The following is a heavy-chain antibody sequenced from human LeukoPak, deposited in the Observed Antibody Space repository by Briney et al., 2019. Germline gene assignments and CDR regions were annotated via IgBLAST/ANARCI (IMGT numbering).Heavy chain of an antibody. J-gene: IGHJ5*02. D-gene: IGHD3-22*01. CDR2: ISSSSSYI. V-gene: IGHV3-21*01. CDR3: ARAYDSSGHTFDP. CDR1: GFTFSSYS. Sequence: GGSLRLSCAASGFTFSSYSMNWVRQAPGKGLEWVSSISSSSSYIYYADSVKGRFTISRDNAKNSLYLQMNSLRAEDTAVYYCARAYDSSGHTFDPWGQGTLVTVSS.